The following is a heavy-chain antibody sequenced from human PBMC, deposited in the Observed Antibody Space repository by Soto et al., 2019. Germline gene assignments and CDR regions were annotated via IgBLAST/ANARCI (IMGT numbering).Heavy chain of an antibody. CDR1: GYDFTTFW. Sequence: PGESLRICCKASGYDFTTFWIVWVRQVPGKGLEWMGVIYPGDSDVTYSPSFQGQVTISADKSITTAYLHWSDLRASDTAIYYCARNRNAGWFDPSGQGTPVTVSS. CDR2: IYPGDSDV. CDR3: ARNRNAGWFDP. J-gene: IGHJ5*02. V-gene: IGHV5-51*01.